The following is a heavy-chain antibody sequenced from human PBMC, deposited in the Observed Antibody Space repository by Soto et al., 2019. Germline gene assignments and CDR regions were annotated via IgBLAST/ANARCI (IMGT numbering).Heavy chain of an antibody. D-gene: IGHD2-21*02. Sequence: ASVKVSCNPSGYTFNTYYLHWVRQAPGQALEWMGVIHPSGGGTTYAQKFLGRVTVTRDTSTSTVFMELSSLRSDDAAVYYCARGGHIAVVTASFDYWGQGTLVTVSS. CDR3: ARGGHIAVVTASFDY. V-gene: IGHV1-46*02. J-gene: IGHJ4*02. CDR1: GYTFNTYY. CDR2: IHPSGGGT.